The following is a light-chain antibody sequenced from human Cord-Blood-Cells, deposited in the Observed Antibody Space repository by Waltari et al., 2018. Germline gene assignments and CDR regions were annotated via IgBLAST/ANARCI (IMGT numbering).Light chain of an antibody. CDR3: SSYTSSSTWV. CDR2: DVS. J-gene: IGLJ3*02. V-gene: IGLV2-14*01. CDR1: SSEVGGYNS. Sequence: QSALTQPASVSGSPGQSITIPCTGTSSEVGGYNSVTWYQQHPGKAPKRLIYDVSNRPSVVSNRFSGSKSGNTASLTISGLQAEDEADYYCSSYTSSSTWVFGGGTKLTVL.